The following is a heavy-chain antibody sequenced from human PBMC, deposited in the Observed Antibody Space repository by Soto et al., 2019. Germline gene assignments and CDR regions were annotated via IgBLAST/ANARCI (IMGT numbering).Heavy chain of an antibody. D-gene: IGHD3-22*01. CDR1: GFTFSSYA. V-gene: IGHV3-30-3*01. J-gene: IGHJ4*02. CDR3: ARVIGSTMIAKSYYFDY. Sequence: PVGSLRLSCAASGFTFSSYAMHWVRQAPGKGLEWVAVISYDGSNKYYADSVKGRFTISRDNSKNTLYLQMNSLRAEDTAVYYCARVIGSTMIAKSYYFDYWGQGTLVTVSS. CDR2: ISYDGSNK.